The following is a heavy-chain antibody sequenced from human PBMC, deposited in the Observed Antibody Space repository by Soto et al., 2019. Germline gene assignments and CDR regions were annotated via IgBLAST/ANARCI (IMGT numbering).Heavy chain of an antibody. CDR3: ARGQVVAAQH. Sequence: SETLSLTCTVSGGSISSYYWSWIRQPPGKGLEWIGYIYYSGSTNYNPSLKSRVTISVDRSKNQFSLKLSSVTAAGTAVYYCARGQVVAAQHWGQGTLVTVSS. V-gene: IGHV4-59*12. CDR1: GGSISSYY. CDR2: IYYSGST. J-gene: IGHJ4*02. D-gene: IGHD2-15*01.